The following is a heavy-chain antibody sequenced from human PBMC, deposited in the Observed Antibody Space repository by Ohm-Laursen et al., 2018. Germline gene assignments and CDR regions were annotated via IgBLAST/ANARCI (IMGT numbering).Heavy chain of an antibody. D-gene: IGHD3-22*01. J-gene: IGHJ4*02. CDR3: AKDPRPNSSGYYSFFVDY. Sequence: SLRLSCTASGFIFRNFGMHWVRQAPGKGLEWVAVISYDGSNKYYADSVKGRFTISRDNSKNTLYLQMNSLRAEDTAVYYCAKDPRPNSSGYYSFFVDYWGQGTLVTVSS. CDR2: ISYDGSNK. CDR1: GFIFRNFG. V-gene: IGHV3-30*18.